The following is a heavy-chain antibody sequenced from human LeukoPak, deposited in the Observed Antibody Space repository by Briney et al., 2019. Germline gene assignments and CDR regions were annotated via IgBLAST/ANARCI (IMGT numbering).Heavy chain of an antibody. CDR1: GYAFTTYY. J-gene: IGHJ5*02. CDR3: ARYSWGDSSPSFWFDP. CDR2: INPSGGST. Sequence: ASVKVSCKASGYAFTTYYIHWVRQAPGQGLEWMGAINPSGGSTTYAQKFQGRVTMTRDTSTSTVSMELSSLRSEDTAVYYCARYSWGDSSPSFWFDPWGQGTLVTVSS. D-gene: IGHD3-22*01. V-gene: IGHV1-46*01.